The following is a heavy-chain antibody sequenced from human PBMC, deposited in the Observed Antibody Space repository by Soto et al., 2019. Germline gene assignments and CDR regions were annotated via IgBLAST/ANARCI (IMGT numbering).Heavy chain of an antibody. V-gene: IGHV1-46*01. Sequence: GASVKVSCRASGYTFTSYYRHWVRQAPGQGLEWMGIINPSGGSTSYAQKFQGRVTMTRDTSTSTVYMELSSLRSEDTAVYYCAREPRIAVAGRYYYYGMDVFGQGTTVTVSS. J-gene: IGHJ6*02. D-gene: IGHD6-19*01. CDR2: INPSGGST. CDR1: GYTFTSYY. CDR3: AREPRIAVAGRYYYYGMDV.